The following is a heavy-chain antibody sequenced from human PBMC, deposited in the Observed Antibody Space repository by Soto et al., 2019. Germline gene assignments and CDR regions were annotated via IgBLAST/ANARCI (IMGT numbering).Heavy chain of an antibody. CDR3: AKDDYSNLRFYFYGMDM. J-gene: IGHJ6*02. V-gene: IGHV3-30*18. Sequence: GGSLRLSCEASGFAFISYGIHWVRQAPGKGLEWVAVISYDGSNKYYADSVKGRFTISRDNSKNTLYLQMNSLRAEDTAIYYCAKDDYSNLRFYFYGMDMWGQGTTVTVSS. D-gene: IGHD4-4*01. CDR1: GFAFISYG. CDR2: ISYDGSNK.